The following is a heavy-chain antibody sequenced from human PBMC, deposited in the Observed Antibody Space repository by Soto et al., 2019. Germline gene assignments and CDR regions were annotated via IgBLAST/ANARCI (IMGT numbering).Heavy chain of an antibody. CDR2: ISYSGNT. CDR1: GGSVNVGDHY. J-gene: IGHJ4*02. D-gene: IGHD5-18*01. CDR3: ARGSSYGLAPYFDY. Sequence: LSLTCTVSGGSVNVGDHYWSWIRQFPGRGLEWIGYISYSGNTYYNPSLKGLDTLSLDISKSQFSLKLGSVTAADTAVYYCARGSSYGLAPYFDYWGQGTLVTVSS. V-gene: IGHV4-31*01.